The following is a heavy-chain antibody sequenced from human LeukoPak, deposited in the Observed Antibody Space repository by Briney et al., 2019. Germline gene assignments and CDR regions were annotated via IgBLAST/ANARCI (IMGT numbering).Heavy chain of an antibody. J-gene: IGHJ5*02. CDR1: GFTFSSYG. D-gene: IGHD6-19*01. CDR3: AKDESGWANWFDP. Sequence: GGSLRLSCAASGFTFSSYGMHWVRQAPGKGLEWVAVIWYDGSNKYYADSVKGRLTISRDNSKNTLYLQMNSLRAEDTAVYYCAKDESGWANWFDPWGQGTLVTVSS. CDR2: IWYDGSNK. V-gene: IGHV3-33*06.